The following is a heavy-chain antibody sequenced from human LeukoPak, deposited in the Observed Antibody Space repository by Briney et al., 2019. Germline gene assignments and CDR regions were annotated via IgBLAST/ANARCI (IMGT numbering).Heavy chain of an antibody. V-gene: IGHV1-18*01. CDR3: ATSSGWKSNIDY. CDR1: GYTFTTYN. J-gene: IGHJ4*02. CDR2: ISGYNGNT. D-gene: IGHD6-19*01. Sequence: ASVKVSCKASGYTFTTYNINWVRQAPGQGLEWMGWISGYNGNTNYAQKLQGRVTMTRDTSISTAYMELSRLRSDDTAVFYCATSSGWKSNIDYWGQGTLVTVSS.